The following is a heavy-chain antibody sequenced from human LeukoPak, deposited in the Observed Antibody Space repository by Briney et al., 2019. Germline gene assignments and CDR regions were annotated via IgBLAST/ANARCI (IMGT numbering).Heavy chain of an antibody. D-gene: IGHD2-2*01. Sequence: SQTLSLTCAVSGGFISSGGYSWSWIRQPPGKGLEWIGYIYHSGSTYYNPSLKSRVTISVDRSKNQFSLKLSSVTAADTAVYYCARVRVFTRTDWFDPWGQGTLVTVSS. CDR2: IYHSGST. CDR1: GGFISSGGYS. CDR3: ARVRVFTRTDWFDP. V-gene: IGHV4-30-2*01. J-gene: IGHJ5*02.